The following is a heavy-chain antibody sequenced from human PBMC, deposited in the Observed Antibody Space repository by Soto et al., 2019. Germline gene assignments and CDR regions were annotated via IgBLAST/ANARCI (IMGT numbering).Heavy chain of an antibody. Sequence: ASVKVSCKVSDYSLSDVSIHWVRQGLGKGLEWMGGVDPKDGKTIYAQTFEGRVTLTEDTTSETASMELNDLRSEDTGIYYGATVLGVGRYWFDSWGQGTLVT. J-gene: IGHJ5*01. V-gene: IGHV1-24*01. D-gene: IGHD2-8*01. CDR2: VDPKDGKT. CDR1: DYSLSDVS. CDR3: ATVLGVGRYWFDS.